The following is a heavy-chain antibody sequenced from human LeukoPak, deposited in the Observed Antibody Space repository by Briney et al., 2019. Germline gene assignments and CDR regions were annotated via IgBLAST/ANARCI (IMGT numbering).Heavy chain of an antibody. Sequence: PGGSLRLSCAASGFTFSSYGMHWVRQAPGKGLEWVAFIHYDGTNEYYADSVKGRFTISRDNFKNTLSLRMNGLRVEDTALYYCVNSGFDPWGQGTLVTVSS. CDR1: GFTFSSYG. V-gene: IGHV3-30*02. CDR2: IHYDGTNE. CDR3: VNSGFDP. D-gene: IGHD3-10*01. J-gene: IGHJ5*02.